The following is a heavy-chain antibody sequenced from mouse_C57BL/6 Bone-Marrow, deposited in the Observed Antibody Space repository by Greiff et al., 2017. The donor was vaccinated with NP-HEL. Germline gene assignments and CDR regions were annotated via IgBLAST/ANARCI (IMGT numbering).Heavy chain of an antibody. CDR1: EYEFPSHD. CDR2: INSDGGST. CDR3: ARDSPLIYYYGSSYPAWFAY. Sequence: EVMLVESGGGLVQPGESLKLSCESNEYEFPSHDMSWVRKTPEKRLELVAAINSDGGSTYYPDTMERRFIISRDNTKKTLYLQMSSLRSEDTALYYCARDSPLIYYYGSSYPAWFAYWGQGTLVTVSA. V-gene: IGHV5-2*03. D-gene: IGHD1-1*01. J-gene: IGHJ3*01.